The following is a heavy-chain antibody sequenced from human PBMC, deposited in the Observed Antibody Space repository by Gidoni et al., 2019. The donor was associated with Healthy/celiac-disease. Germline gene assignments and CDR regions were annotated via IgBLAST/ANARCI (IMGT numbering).Heavy chain of an antibody. CDR3: ARLPLFGESDLSITMATIEAFDI. CDR2: INHSGST. Sequence: QVQLQQWGAGLLKPSETLSLTCAVYGGSFSGYYWSWIRQPPGKGLEWIGEINHSGSTNYNPSLKSRVTISVDTSKNQFSLKLSSVTAADTAVYYCARLPLFGESDLSITMATIEAFDIWGQGTMVTVSS. D-gene: IGHD3-16*01. V-gene: IGHV4-34*01. J-gene: IGHJ3*02. CDR1: GGSFSGYY.